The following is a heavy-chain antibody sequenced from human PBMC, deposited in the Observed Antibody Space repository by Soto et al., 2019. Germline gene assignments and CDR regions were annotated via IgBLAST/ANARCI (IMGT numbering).Heavy chain of an antibody. V-gene: IGHV5-10-1*01. CDR2: IDPSDSYT. Sequence: GESLRISCKGSGYSFTSYWISWVRQMPGKGLEWMGRIDPSDSYTNYSPSFQGHVTISADKSISTAYLQWSSLKASVTAMYYCATGGDYCSSTSCYAAYYYGMDVWGQGTTVTVS. CDR3: ATGGDYCSSTSCYAAYYYGMDV. J-gene: IGHJ6*02. D-gene: IGHD2-2*01. CDR1: GYSFTSYW.